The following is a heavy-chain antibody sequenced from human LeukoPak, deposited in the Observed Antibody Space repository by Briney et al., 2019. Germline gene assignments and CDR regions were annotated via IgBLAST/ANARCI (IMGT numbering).Heavy chain of an antibody. CDR1: GYTFTSYG. Sequence: ASVKVSCKASGYTFTSYGISWVRQAPGQGLECMGWISAYNGNTNYAQKLQGRVTMTTDTSTSTAYMELRSLRSDDTAVYYCASHSGSYYWFDPWGQGTLVTVSS. CDR2: ISAYNGNT. J-gene: IGHJ5*02. V-gene: IGHV1-18*01. CDR3: ASHSGSYYWFDP. D-gene: IGHD1-26*01.